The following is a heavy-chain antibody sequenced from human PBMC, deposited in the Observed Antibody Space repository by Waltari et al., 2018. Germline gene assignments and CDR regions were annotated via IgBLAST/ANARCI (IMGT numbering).Heavy chain of an antibody. D-gene: IGHD4-17*01. CDR1: GFTFSSYS. J-gene: IGHJ4*02. CDR3: FGGDLGGVY. CDR2: ISSIMSYI. Sequence: EVQLVESGGGLVKPGGSLRLSCAASGFTFSSYSMNWVRQAPGKGLEWVSSISSIMSYIYYADSVKGRFTISRDNAKNSLYLQMNSLRAEDTAVYYCFGGDLGGVYWGQGTLVTVSS. V-gene: IGHV3-21*01.